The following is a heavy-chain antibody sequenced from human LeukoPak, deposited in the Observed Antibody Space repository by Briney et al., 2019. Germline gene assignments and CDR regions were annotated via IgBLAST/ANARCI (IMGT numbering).Heavy chain of an antibody. V-gene: IGHV4-59*01. J-gene: IGHJ4*02. CDR1: NGSISSFY. CDR3: ARGYGRYFDY. D-gene: IGHD5-18*01. CDR2: IYYTGTT. Sequence: SETLSLTCTVSNGSISSFYWTWIRQPPGKGLEWTGYIYYTGTTDYNPSLKSRVTISVDTSKNQFSLKLSSVTAADTAVYYCARGYGRYFDYWGQGTLVTVSS.